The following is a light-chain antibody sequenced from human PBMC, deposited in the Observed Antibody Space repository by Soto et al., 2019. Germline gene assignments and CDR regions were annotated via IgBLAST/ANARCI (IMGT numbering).Light chain of an antibody. J-gene: IGKJ1*01. CDR1: QSVGSS. V-gene: IGKV3-15*01. CDR2: GTS. Sequence: EIVMTQSPATLSVSPGGRSTLSCRASQSVGSSFAWYQQTPGQAPRLLIYGTSTRATGIPARFSGSGSGTEFTLTISSLQSEDFALYFCQQYNIWPRTFGQGTKVDIK. CDR3: QQYNIWPRT.